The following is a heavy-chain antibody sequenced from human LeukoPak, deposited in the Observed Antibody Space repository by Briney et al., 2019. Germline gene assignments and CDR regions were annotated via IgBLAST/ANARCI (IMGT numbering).Heavy chain of an antibody. D-gene: IGHD6-19*01. CDR1: GFTFSSCG. J-gene: IGHJ4*02. Sequence: GGSLRLSCAASGFTFSSCGMHWVRQAPGKGLEWVAVISYDGSNKYYADSVKGRFTISRDNSKNTLYLQMNSLRAEDTAVYYCAKDAGYSSGWLSFDYWGQGTLVTVSS. CDR3: AKDAGYSSGWLSFDY. V-gene: IGHV3-30*18. CDR2: ISYDGSNK.